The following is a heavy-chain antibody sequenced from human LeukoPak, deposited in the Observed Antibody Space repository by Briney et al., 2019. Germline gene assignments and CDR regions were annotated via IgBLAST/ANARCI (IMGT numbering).Heavy chain of an antibody. J-gene: IGHJ5*02. CDR1: VYTFSGHY. CDR3: ARDFGTDEYNFWFDP. Sequence: ASVKVSCKTSVYTFSGHYIHWVRQAPGQGLEWMGWINPRSGATAYAPAFPGRLTLTEDTSMTTAFMDLSSLRSDATAVYFCARDFGTDEYNFWFDPWGQGTLVTVSS. D-gene: IGHD5-24*01. CDR2: INPRSGAT. V-gene: IGHV1-2*02.